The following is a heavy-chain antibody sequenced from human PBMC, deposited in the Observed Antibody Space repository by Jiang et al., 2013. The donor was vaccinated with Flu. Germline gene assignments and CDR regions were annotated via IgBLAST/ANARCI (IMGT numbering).Heavy chain of an antibody. Sequence: SLRLSCAASGFTFSSYAMHWVRQAPGKGLEWVAVISYDGSNKYYADSVKGRFTISRDNSKNTLYLQMNSLRAEDTAVYYCAREGIVATFRAFDIWGQGTMVTISS. D-gene: IGHD5-12*01. CDR3: AREGIVATFRAFDI. CDR2: ISYDGSNK. CDR1: GFTFSSYA. V-gene: IGHV3-30*04. J-gene: IGHJ3*02.